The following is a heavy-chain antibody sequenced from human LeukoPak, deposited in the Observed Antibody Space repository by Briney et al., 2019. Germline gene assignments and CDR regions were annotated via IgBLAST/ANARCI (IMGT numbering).Heavy chain of an antibody. Sequence: PGGSLRLSCAASGFTFSSYAMSWVRQAPGKGLEWVANIKQDGSEKYYVDSVKGRFTISRDNAKNSLYLQMNSLRAEDTAVYYCARGGGGEWLLWGQGTLVTVSS. CDR1: GFTFSSYA. J-gene: IGHJ4*02. CDR2: IKQDGSEK. V-gene: IGHV3-7*01. CDR3: ARGGGGEWLL. D-gene: IGHD3-3*01.